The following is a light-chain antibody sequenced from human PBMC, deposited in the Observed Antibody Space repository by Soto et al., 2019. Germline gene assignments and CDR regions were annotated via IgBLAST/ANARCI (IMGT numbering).Light chain of an antibody. CDR3: MQGTHWPIT. J-gene: IGKJ5*01. Sequence: VVMTQSPLSLPVTLGQPASISCRSNQSLVHSEGIAYFSWFQQRPGRSPRRLIYKVSNRDSGVPARFSGSGSGTDFALKISRAEAEDVGVYYCMQGTHWPITFGQGTRLENK. CDR2: KVS. V-gene: IGKV2-30*02. CDR1: QSLVHSEGIAY.